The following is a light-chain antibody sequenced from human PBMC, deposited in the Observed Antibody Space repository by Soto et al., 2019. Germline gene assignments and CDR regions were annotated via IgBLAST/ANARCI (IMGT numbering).Light chain of an antibody. V-gene: IGKV3-20*01. CDR2: GAS. Sequence: ENVLTQSPGTLSLSPGERATLSCRASQTVSSYLTWYQQRPGQAPRLLIYGASKRATGIPDRFSGSGSGTDFTLTISRLEPEDFAIYYCKQYGTSPITFGQGTRLEIK. CDR1: QTVSSY. J-gene: IGKJ5*01. CDR3: KQYGTSPIT.